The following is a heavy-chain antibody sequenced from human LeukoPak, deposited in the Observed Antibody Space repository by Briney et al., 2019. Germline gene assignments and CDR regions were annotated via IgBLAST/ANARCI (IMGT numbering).Heavy chain of an antibody. V-gene: IGHV1-8*01. CDR3: ARGWSSRGETYSTLDY. Sequence: ASVKVSCKASGYTFTTYDINWVRQATGQGLEWMGWMSPNSGNTGYAQKFQGRVTMTRSTSISTAHMELSSLTSEDTAVYYCARGWSSRGETYSTLDYWGQGTLVTVSS. CDR1: GYTFTTYD. D-gene: IGHD2-15*01. J-gene: IGHJ4*02. CDR2: MSPNSGNT.